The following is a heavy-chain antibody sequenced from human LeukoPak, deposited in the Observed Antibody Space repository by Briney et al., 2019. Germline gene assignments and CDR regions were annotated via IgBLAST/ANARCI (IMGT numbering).Heavy chain of an antibody. CDR3: TRPLWAYHYDSNGHKDPFPGDY. V-gene: IGHV3-73*01. Sequence: PGGSLKLSCVASGFTFRDSVVHWVRQAPGKGLEWVGRMRSKTFRSATAYAASVKGRFTISRDDSKNTAYLQMDDLKTEDSAIYFCTRPLWAYHYDSNGHKDPFPGDYWGQGAQVTVSS. J-gene: IGHJ4*02. CDR1: GFTFRDSV. D-gene: IGHD3-22*01. CDR2: MRSKTFRSAT.